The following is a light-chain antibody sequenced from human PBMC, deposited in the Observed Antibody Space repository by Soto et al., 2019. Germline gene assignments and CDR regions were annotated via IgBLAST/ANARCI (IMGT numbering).Light chain of an antibody. CDR3: QQYNNWPRT. Sequence: VLTQSPGTLSLSPGERATLSCWASQSVNRYLVWYQQKPGQAPRLLMYDASTRATGIPARFSGSGSGTEFTLTISSLQSEDFAVYYCQQYNNWPRTFGQGTKVDIK. CDR1: QSVNRY. CDR2: DAS. V-gene: IGKV3-15*01. J-gene: IGKJ1*01.